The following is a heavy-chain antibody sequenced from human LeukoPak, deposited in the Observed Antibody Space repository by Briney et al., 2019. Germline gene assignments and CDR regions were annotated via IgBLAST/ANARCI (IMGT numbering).Heavy chain of an antibody. CDR1: GFIFSDYY. CDR2: ISSSGRTI. D-gene: IGHD6-19*01. V-gene: IGHV3-11*01. CDR3: GRGSQWLVDN. Sequence: PGGSLRLSCTSSGFIFSDYYMSWIRQAPGKGLEWLSYISSSGRTIYYADSVKGRFTISRDNAKNSLYLQMNSLRAEDTAVYYCGRGSQWLVDNWGQGTVDTVSS. J-gene: IGHJ4*02.